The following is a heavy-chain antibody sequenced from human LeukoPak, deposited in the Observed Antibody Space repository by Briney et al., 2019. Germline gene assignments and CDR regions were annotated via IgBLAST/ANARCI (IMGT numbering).Heavy chain of an antibody. CDR3: ARSALTGEYFQH. J-gene: IGHJ1*01. D-gene: IGHD1-14*01. V-gene: IGHV1-18*04. CDR1: GYTFTSYY. CDR2: ISAYNGNT. Sequence: ASVKVSCKASGYTFTSYYMHWVRQAPGQGLEWMGWISAYNGNTNYAQKLQGRVTMTTDTSTSTAYMELRSLRSDDTAVYYCARSALTGEYFQHWGQGTLVTVSS.